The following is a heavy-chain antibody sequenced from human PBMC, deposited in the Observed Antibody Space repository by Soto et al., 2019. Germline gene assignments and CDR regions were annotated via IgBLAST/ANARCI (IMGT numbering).Heavy chain of an antibody. CDR2: ISAYNGNT. CDR1: GYTFTSYG. Sequence: QVQLVQSGAEVKKPGASVKVSCKASGYTFTSYGISWVRQAPGQGLEWMGWISAYNGNTNYAQKLQGRVTMTIGTSMSTAYMELRSLRSDDTAVYYCARDQYCSGGSCPNWFDPWGQGTLVTVSS. J-gene: IGHJ5*02. D-gene: IGHD2-15*01. V-gene: IGHV1-18*01. CDR3: ARDQYCSGGSCPNWFDP.